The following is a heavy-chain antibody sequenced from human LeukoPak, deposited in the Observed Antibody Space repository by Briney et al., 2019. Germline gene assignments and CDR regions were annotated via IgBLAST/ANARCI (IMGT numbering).Heavy chain of an antibody. D-gene: IGHD5-24*01. V-gene: IGHV4-4*09. Sequence: NPSGTLSLTRTVSGSSIGAYSWSWIRQPPGKGLEWIGYIYTTGSTHHNPSLKSRVTMSLDRSKNQFSLRLTYVTAADTAVFYCARHRAEMATITDDAFDMWGRGTMVTVSS. CDR2: IYTTGST. CDR1: GSSIGAYS. J-gene: IGHJ3*02. CDR3: ARHRAEMATITDDAFDM.